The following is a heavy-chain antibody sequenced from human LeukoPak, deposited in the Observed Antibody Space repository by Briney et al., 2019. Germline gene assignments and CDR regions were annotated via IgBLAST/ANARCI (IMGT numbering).Heavy chain of an antibody. CDR3: VSGGGGY. D-gene: IGHD2-15*01. V-gene: IGHV3-73*01. J-gene: IGHJ4*02. Sequence: GGSLRLSCATSGFTFTTFWMHWVRQASGKGLEWVGRIRSKANSYATAYAASVKGRFTISRDDSKNTAYLQMNSLKTEDTAVYYCVSGGGGYWGQGTLVTVSS. CDR2: IRSKANSYAT. CDR1: GFTFTTFW.